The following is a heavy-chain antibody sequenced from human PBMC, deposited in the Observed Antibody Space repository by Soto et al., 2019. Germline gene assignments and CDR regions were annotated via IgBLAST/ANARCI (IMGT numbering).Heavy chain of an antibody. Sequence: QVQLQQWGAGLLKPSETLSLTCAVYGGSFSGYYWSWIRQPPGKGLEWIGEINHSGSTNYNPSLKSRVTISVDTSKNQFSLKLSSVTAADTAVYYCAGEVDAAWFDPWGQGTLVTVSS. J-gene: IGHJ5*02. CDR3: AGEVDAAWFDP. D-gene: IGHD1-26*01. CDR2: INHSGST. V-gene: IGHV4-34*01. CDR1: GGSFSGYY.